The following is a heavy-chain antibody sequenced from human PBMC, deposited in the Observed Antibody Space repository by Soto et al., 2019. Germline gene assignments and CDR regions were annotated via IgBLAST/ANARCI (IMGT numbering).Heavy chain of an antibody. V-gene: IGHV1-2*02. CDR3: GRGGICFGELLPGGS. CDR2: INPNSGGT. CDR1: GYTFTGYY. Sequence: QVQLVQSGAEVKKPGASVKVSCKASGYTFTGYYMHWVRQAPGQGLEWMGWINPNSGGTNYAQKFQGRVTMTRETAISTADMELSRLGSDDTGGYYCGRGGICFGELLPGGSWGQGTLVTVSS. J-gene: IGHJ4*02. D-gene: IGHD3-10*01.